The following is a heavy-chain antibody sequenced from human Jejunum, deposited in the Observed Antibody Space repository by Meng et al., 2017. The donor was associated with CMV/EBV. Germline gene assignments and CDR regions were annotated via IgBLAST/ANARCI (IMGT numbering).Heavy chain of an antibody. CDR2: IFNGDGAT. CDR1: GFTFSSYA. D-gene: IGHD1-26*01. J-gene: IGHJ4*02. V-gene: IGHV3-23*03. Sequence: CAASGFTFSSYAMSWVRQAPGKGLEWVSVIFNGDGATYYADGVKGRFTISRDNAKNSLYLQMDGLRAEDTAVYYCARTVGATPFDYWGQGNLVTVSS. CDR3: ARTVGATPFDY.